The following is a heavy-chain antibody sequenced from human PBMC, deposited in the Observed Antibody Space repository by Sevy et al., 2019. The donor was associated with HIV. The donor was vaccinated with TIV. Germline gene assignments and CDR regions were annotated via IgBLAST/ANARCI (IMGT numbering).Heavy chain of an antibody. V-gene: IGHV3-13*01. CDR3: ARACAAAGGKSGPIDAFDI. Sequence: GGSLRLSCVASGFTFNTYDMHWVRQITGKGLEWVSGIGTLADTYYPDSVKGRFISSRDNAKNSLYLQMNSLRAGDTAMYYCARACAAAGGKSGPIDAFDIWGQGTLVTVSS. J-gene: IGHJ3*02. CDR2: IGTLADT. CDR1: GFTFNTYD. D-gene: IGHD6-13*01.